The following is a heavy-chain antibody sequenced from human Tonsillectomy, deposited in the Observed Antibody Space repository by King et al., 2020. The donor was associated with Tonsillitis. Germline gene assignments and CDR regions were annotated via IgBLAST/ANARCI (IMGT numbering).Heavy chain of an antibody. D-gene: IGHD6-19*01. V-gene: IGHV1-2*02. CDR3: ARDGSTGWLAD. CDR2: INPNSGGT. CDR1: GYTFTGYY. J-gene: IGHJ4*02. Sequence: VQLVESGAEVRKPGASVKVSCKASGYTFTGYYMHWVRQAPGQGLEWMWWINPNSGGTDFAQKFQGRVSVTRDTSISTAYMELSRLRSDDTAVYYCARDGSTGWLADWGQGTLVTVSS.